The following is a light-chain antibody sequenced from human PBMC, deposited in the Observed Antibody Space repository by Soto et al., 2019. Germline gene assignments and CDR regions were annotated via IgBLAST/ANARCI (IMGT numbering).Light chain of an antibody. CDR2: GNS. Sequence: PSVSGAPGQRVTISCTGSSSNIGAGYDVHWYQQLPGTAPKLLIYGNSNRPSGVPDRFSGSKSGTSASLAITGLQAEDEADYYCQSYDSSLSGFWVFGGGTKLTVL. CDR1: SSNIGAGYD. V-gene: IGLV1-40*01. J-gene: IGLJ3*02. CDR3: QSYDSSLSGFWV.